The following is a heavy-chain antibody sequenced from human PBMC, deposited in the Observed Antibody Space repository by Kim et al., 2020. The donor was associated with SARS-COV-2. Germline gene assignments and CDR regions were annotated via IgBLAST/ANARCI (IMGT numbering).Heavy chain of an antibody. CDR2: ISYDGSNK. D-gene: IGHD2-2*01. CDR3: ARDSDDQLPLVSYFDY. J-gene: IGHJ4*02. CDR1: GFTFSSYA. V-gene: IGHV3-30-3*01. Sequence: GGSLRLSCAASGFTFSSYAMHWVRQAPGKGLEWVAVISYDGSNKYYADSVKGRFTISRDNSKNTLYLQMNSLRAEDTAVYYCARDSDDQLPLVSYFDYWGQGTLVTVSS.